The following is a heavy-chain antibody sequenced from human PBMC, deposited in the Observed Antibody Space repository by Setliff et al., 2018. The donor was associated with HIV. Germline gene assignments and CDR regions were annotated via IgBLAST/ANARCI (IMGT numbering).Heavy chain of an antibody. CDR2: MYHSGST. D-gene: IGHD5-12*01. Sequence: SETLSLTCSVSGGPISSMTDYWGWIRQPPGKGLEWVGSMYHSGSTYYNPSLKSRVAMSIDTSKNHFSLKLTSVTAADTAVYHCSRLADGGYDFRGYFDLWGRGTLVTVSS. CDR3: SRLADGGYDFRGYFDL. J-gene: IGHJ2*01. CDR1: GGPISSMTDY. V-gene: IGHV4-39*02.